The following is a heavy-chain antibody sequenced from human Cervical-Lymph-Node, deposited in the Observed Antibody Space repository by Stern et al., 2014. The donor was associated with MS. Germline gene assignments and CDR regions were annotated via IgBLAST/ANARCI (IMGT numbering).Heavy chain of an antibody. CDR3: ARGVVSNRAAATLHNLFDP. V-gene: IGHV1-69*09. CDR1: GGTFSSSYA. Sequence: VPLVESGAEVKKPGSSMNVSCKPSGGTFSSSYAITWMRQAPGQGLEWMGRIIPILGLANYAQKFQGRVIITADKSTSTTYMELSSLRSEDTAVYYCARGVVSNRAAATLHNLFDPWGQGTLVTVSS. D-gene: IGHD2-15*01. J-gene: IGHJ5*02. CDR2: IIPILGLA.